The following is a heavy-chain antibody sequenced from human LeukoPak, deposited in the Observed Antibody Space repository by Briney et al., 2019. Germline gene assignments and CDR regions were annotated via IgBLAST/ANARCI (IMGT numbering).Heavy chain of an antibody. J-gene: IGHJ4*02. CDR3: ARVGDTIS. V-gene: IGHV1-69*04. D-gene: IGHD3-9*01. CDR2: IIPILGIA. Sequence: SVKVSCKASGGTFSSYAISWVRQAPGQGLEWMGRIIPILGIANYAQKLQGRVTMTTDTSTSTAYMELRSLRSDDTAVYYCARVGDTISWGQGTLVTVSS. CDR1: GGTFSSYA.